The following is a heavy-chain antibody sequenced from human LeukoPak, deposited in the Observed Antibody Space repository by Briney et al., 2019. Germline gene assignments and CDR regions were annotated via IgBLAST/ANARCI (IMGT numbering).Heavy chain of an antibody. V-gene: IGHV5-51*01. J-gene: IGHJ4*02. CDR1: GYHFTNYW. D-gene: IGHD5-18*01. CDR3: ARQEAAMDESDY. Sequence: GESLQISCQGSGYHFTNYWIGWGRQVPGKGLEWMGIIYPGDYDTQYSPSFEGQVTLPAEKSINTAYLQWSSLKASDTAMYYCARQEAAMDESDYWGQGTLITVSS. CDR2: IYPGDYDT.